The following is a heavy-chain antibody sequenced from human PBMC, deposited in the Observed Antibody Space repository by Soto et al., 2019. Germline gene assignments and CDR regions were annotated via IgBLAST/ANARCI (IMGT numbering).Heavy chain of an antibody. CDR3: ARLVNFDLLVD. Sequence: PSETLSLTCSVSGASIITRGYYWGWVRQPPGKGLEWIGSIYSSGTTYYNPSLKSRVAISVDTTNSQLSLKLSSVTAADTAVYYCARLVNFDLLVDWGQGALVTVSS. CDR2: IYSSGTT. CDR1: GASIITRGYY. J-gene: IGHJ4*02. D-gene: IGHD2-15*01. V-gene: IGHV4-39*01.